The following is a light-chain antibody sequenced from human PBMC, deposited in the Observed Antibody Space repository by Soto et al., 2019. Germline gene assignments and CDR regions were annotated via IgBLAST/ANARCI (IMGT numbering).Light chain of an antibody. V-gene: IGLV2-14*01. J-gene: IGLJ2*01. Sequence: QSALTQPASVSGSPGQSITISCSGTSRDIGAYNLVSWYQQPPGKAPKLLIYEVSNRPSGVSNRFSGSKSGNTASLTISGLQAEDEADYYCSSYTSSSTVIFGGRTKLTVL. CDR3: SSYTSSSTVI. CDR1: SRDIGAYNL. CDR2: EVS.